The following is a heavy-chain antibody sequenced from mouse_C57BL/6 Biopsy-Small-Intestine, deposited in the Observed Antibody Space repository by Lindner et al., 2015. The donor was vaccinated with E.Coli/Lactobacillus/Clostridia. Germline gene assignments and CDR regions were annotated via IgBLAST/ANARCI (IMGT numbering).Heavy chain of an antibody. CDR1: GYTFINYY. Sequence: SVKVSCKASGYTFINYYIHWVRQAPGQGLEWMGIINPSGGSVTYAQKFQGRVTMTRDTSTNTVYMEVNSLRSEDTAIYYCARDLNAFRFSSGSGFDPWGQGTLITVSS. CDR2: INPSGGSV. J-gene: IGHJ3*01. D-gene: IGHD3-1*01. CDR3: ARDLNAFRFSSGSGFDP. V-gene: IGHV1-54*02.